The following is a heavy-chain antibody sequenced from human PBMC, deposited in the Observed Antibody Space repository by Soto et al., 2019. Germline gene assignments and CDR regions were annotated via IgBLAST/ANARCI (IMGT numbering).Heavy chain of an antibody. Sequence: GESLKISCKGSGYSFTSYWIGWVRQMPGKGLEWMGIIYPGDSDTRYSPSFQGQVTISADKSISTAYLQWSSLKASDTAMYYCARPSGGYDLWSGYYTANYYYYGMDVWGQGTTVTVSS. V-gene: IGHV5-51*01. CDR1: GYSFTSYW. CDR2: IYPGDSDT. CDR3: ARPSGGYDLWSGYYTANYYYYGMDV. J-gene: IGHJ6*02. D-gene: IGHD3-3*01.